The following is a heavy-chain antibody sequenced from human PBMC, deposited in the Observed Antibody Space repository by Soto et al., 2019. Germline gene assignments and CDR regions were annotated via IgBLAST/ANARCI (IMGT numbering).Heavy chain of an antibody. CDR1: GDGVSSNGAC. CDR3: ARVHCSAGTCLDGLGF. J-gene: IGHJ6*02. V-gene: IGHV6-1*01. Sequence: SQTLSLTCVISGDGVSSNGACWNWIRQSPSRGLQWLGRIYYRSKWFHDYAASVESRMAINPDTSRNQFSLQLNYVTPEDTAVYYCARVHCSAGTCLDGLGFWGQGTTVTVSS. D-gene: IGHD2-15*01. CDR2: IYYRSKWFH.